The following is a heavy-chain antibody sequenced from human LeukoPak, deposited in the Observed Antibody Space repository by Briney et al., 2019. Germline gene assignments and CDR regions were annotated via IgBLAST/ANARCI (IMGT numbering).Heavy chain of an antibody. V-gene: IGHV4-30-4*08. CDR1: GCSISSGDYY. D-gene: IGHD3/OR15-3a*01. J-gene: IGHJ4*02. CDR3: ARDFRGGTGGLDY. Sequence: SETLSLTCTVSGCSISSGDYYWSWIRQPPGKGLEWIGYIYYSGSTSYNPSLKSRVTILVDTSKNQFSLELSSVTAADTAVYYCARDFRGGTGGLDYWGQGTLVTVSS. CDR2: IYYSGST.